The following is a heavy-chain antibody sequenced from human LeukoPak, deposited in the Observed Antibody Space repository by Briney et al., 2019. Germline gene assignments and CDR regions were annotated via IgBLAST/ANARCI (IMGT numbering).Heavy chain of an antibody. J-gene: IGHJ3*02. Sequence: GGSLRLSCAASGFTLSSYMVTWVRQAPGKGLEWVSSISSGSSYIYYEDSVKGRFTISRDNGKNSLYLQMSSLRAEDTAVYYCAIAVDSISGTGDTFDIWGQGTMVTVSS. CDR1: GFTLSSYM. CDR2: ISSGSSYI. D-gene: IGHD3-3*01. CDR3: AIAVDSISGTGDTFDI. V-gene: IGHV3-21*01.